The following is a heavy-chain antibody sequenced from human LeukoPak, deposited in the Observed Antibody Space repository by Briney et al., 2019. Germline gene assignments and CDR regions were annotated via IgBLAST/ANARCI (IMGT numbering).Heavy chain of an antibody. D-gene: IGHD3-22*01. CDR1: GFTLSSYA. Sequence: GALRLSCAASGFTLSSYAMSWDRQAPGKGLEWVSTISGSGGSTYYADSVKGRFTISRDNSKNTLYLQMNSLRAEDTAVYHCSKDSAFDSSGYYYRGSNFDYWGQGTLVTVSS. J-gene: IGHJ4*02. V-gene: IGHV3-23*01. CDR3: SKDSAFDSSGYYYRGSNFDY. CDR2: ISGSGGST.